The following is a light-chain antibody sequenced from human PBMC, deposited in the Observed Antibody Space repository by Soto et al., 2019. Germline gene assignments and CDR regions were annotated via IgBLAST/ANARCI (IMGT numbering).Light chain of an antibody. Sequence: EIVMTQSPASLSVSPGERPTLSCRASQSVSSNLAWYQQKRGQPHRLLIFGASTRTTGIPARFSGSGSGTEFTLTISSLQSEDFADYYCQQYNNWPLTFGGGTKVESK. V-gene: IGKV3-15*01. CDR1: QSVSSN. CDR3: QQYNNWPLT. J-gene: IGKJ4*01. CDR2: GAS.